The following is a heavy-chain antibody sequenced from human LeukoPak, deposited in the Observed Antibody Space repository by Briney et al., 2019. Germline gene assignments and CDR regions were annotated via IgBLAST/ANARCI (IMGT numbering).Heavy chain of an antibody. D-gene: IGHD3-10*01. CDR2: INPNSGGT. V-gene: IGHV1-2*02. Sequence: ASVKVSCKASGYTFTGYYLHWVRQAPGQGLEWMGWINPNSGGTNYAQKFQGRVTMTRDTSISTAYMELSRLRSDDTAVYYCASGQPIWFGELWYFDYWGQGTLVTVSS. J-gene: IGHJ4*02. CDR3: ASGQPIWFGELWYFDY. CDR1: GYTFTGYY.